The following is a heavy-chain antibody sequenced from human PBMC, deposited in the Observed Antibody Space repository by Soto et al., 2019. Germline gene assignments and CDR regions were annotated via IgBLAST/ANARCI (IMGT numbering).Heavy chain of an antibody. V-gene: IGHV3-21*01. CDR3: GRDLPTGTTGAPPDY. CDR1: GFTFSSYS. D-gene: IGHD1-7*01. CDR2: MTSSGDYI. J-gene: IGHJ4*02. Sequence: GGSLRLSCAASGFTFSSYSMNWVRQAPGRGLEWVSSMTSSGDYIYYTDSVKGRFIISRDNAKNSLYLQMNSLRAEDTAVYYCGRDLPTGTTGAPPDYWGQGTMVTVSS.